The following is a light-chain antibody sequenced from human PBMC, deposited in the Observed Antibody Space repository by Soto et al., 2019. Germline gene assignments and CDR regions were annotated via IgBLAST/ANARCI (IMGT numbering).Light chain of an antibody. J-gene: IGKJ1*01. CDR3: QQYDTWWT. Sequence: EIVMTQSPATLSVSPGERATLSCRASQSVGTDLAWYQQKPGQGPSLVIYDASVRATGFPARFSGSGSGTEFTLTISSLQSKDSAVYYCQQYDTWWTFGQGTKVEIK. CDR1: QSVGTD. CDR2: DAS. V-gene: IGKV3-15*01.